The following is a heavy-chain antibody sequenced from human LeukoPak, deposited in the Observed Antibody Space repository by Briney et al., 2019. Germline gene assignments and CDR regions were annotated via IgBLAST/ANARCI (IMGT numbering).Heavy chain of an antibody. CDR2: IYSGGST. V-gene: IGHV3-66*01. D-gene: IGHD1-26*01. CDR1: GFTVSSNY. Sequence: GGSLGLSYAASGFTVSSNYMSWVRQAPGKGLEWVSVIYSGGSTYYADSVKGRFTISRDNSKNTLYLQMNSLRAEDTAVYYCAGGGVGAIFSHFDYWGQGTLVTVSS. J-gene: IGHJ4*02. CDR3: AGGGVGAIFSHFDY.